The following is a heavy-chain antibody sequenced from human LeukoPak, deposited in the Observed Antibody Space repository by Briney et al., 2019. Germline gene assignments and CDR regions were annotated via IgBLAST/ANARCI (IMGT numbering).Heavy chain of an antibody. D-gene: IGHD3-22*01. CDR1: GGTFSSYA. V-gene: IGHV1-69*13. J-gene: IGHJ4*02. CDR2: IIPIFGTA. CDR3: ASVKYYYDSSGYYSEYYFDY. Sequence: SVKVSCKASGGTFSSYAISWVRQAPGQGLEWMGGIIPIFGTANYAQKFQGRVTITADESTSTAYMELSSLRSEDTAVYYCASVKYYYDSSGYYSEYYFDYWGQGTLVTVSS.